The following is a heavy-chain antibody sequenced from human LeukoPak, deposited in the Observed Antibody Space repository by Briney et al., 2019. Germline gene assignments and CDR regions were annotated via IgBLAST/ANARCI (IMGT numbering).Heavy chain of an antibody. J-gene: IGHJ4*02. D-gene: IGHD1-1*01. CDR1: GFTFSDYW. CDR3: ARVNINNWHSCDY. CDR2: IYHSGSP. Sequence: GSLRLSCAASGFTFSDYWIHWVRQPPGKGLEWIGEIYHSGSPNYNPSLKSRVTISVDKSRNHFSLNLSSVTAADTAVYYCARVNINNWHSCDYWGQGTLVTVSS. V-gene: IGHV4-4*02.